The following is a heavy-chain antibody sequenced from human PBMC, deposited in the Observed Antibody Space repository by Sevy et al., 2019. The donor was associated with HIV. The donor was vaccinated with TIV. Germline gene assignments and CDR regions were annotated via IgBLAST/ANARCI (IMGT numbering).Heavy chain of an antibody. CDR2: IGYNGADR. Sequence: GGSLRLSCTTSGFAFSDYGMHWVRQAPGKGLEWVTFIGYNGADRYYSDSVKGRFAISRDNSKNTLLLQMNSLRAEDMAIYYCVKNTASAGTGGFDYWGQRALVTVSS. V-gene: IGHV3-30*02. CDR1: GFAFSDYG. J-gene: IGHJ4*02. D-gene: IGHD6-13*01. CDR3: VKNTASAGTGGFDY.